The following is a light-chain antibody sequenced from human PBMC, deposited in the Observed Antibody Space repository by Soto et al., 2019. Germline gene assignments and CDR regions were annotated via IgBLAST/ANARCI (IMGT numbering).Light chain of an antibody. Sequence: DIQMTQSPSSLSVSVGDRVTITCRASQSITSNLNWYQQTPGKAPKLLIYAASSLQSGVPSRFSGSGSGTDFTLTISSLQPEDFATYYCQQSYGSPITFGQGTRLEIK. J-gene: IGKJ5*01. V-gene: IGKV1-39*01. CDR1: QSITSN. CDR2: AAS. CDR3: QQSYGSPIT.